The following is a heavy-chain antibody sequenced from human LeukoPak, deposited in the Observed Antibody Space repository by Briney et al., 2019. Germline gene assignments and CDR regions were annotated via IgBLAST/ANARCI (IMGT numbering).Heavy chain of an antibody. CDR3: AKDRWVVAATFDY. CDR2: ISSTGSYI. V-gene: IGHV3-21*04. J-gene: IGHJ4*02. D-gene: IGHD2-15*01. CDR1: GFTFSSYE. Sequence: GGSLRLSCAASGFTFSSYEMNWVRQAPGKGLEWVSSISSTGSYIYYADSVKGRFTISRDNAKNTLYLQMNSLRAEDTAVYYCAKDRWVVAATFDYWGPGTLVTVSS.